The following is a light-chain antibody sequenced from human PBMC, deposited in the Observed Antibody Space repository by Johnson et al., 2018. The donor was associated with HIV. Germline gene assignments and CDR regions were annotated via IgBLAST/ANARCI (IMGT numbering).Light chain of an antibody. CDR2: ENN. CDR3: GTWDSSLCAHFV. V-gene: IGLV1-51*02. CDR1: SSNIGNNY. J-gene: IGLJ1*01. Sequence: QSVLTQPPSVSAAPGQKVTISCSGSSSNIGNNYVSWYQQFPGTAPKLLIYENNKRPSGIPDRFSGSKSGPSATLGITGLPPGAEADYYCGTWDSSLCAHFVFGTGTKITVL.